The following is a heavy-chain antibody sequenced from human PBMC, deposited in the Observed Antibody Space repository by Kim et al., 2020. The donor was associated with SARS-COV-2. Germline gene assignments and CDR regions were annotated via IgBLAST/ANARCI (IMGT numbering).Heavy chain of an antibody. Sequence: SQTLSFTCAISGDSVSRNNAAWNWIRQSPSRGLEWLGRTYYTSNWYNDYAVFVKSRISINPDTSKNRCSLQLNSVTPEDTAVYYCAREVNNVFGVWGQGTMVTISS. D-gene: IGHD3-22*01. J-gene: IGHJ3*01. V-gene: IGHV6-1*01. CDR1: GDSVSRNNAA. CDR3: AREVNNVFGV. CDR2: TYYTSNWYN.